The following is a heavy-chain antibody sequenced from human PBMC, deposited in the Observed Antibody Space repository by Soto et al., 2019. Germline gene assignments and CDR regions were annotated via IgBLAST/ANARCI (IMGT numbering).Heavy chain of an antibody. CDR1: GGSISSGDYY. CDR3: AREAHGENRAAYWYFDL. CDR2: IYYSGST. Sequence: QVQLQESGPGLVKPSQTLSLTCTVSGGSISSGDYYWSWIRQPPGKGREWIGYIYYSGSTYYNPSRKRQFPITVDTSKNQFSLKLRAVTAADTAVYYCAREAHGENRAAYWYFDLWGRGTLVTVSS. V-gene: IGHV4-30-4*01. J-gene: IGHJ2*01. D-gene: IGHD4-17*01.